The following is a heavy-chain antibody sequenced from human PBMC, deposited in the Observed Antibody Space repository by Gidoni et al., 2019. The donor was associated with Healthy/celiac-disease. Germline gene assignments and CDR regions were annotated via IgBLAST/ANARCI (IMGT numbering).Heavy chain of an antibody. CDR2: INPNSGGT. V-gene: IGHV1-2*02. D-gene: IGHD3-22*01. J-gene: IGHJ4*02. Sequence: QVQLVQSGAEVKKPGASVKVSCKASGYTFTGYYMHWVRQAPGQGFEWMGWINPNSGGTNYAQKFQGRVTMTRDTSISTAYMELSRLRSDDTAVYYCARSHPYYYDSSGYLDYWGQGTLVTVSS. CDR1: GYTFTGYY. CDR3: ARSHPYYYDSSGYLDY.